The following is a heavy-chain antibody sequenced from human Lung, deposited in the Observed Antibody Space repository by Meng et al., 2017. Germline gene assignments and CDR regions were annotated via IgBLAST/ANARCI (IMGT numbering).Heavy chain of an antibody. V-gene: IGHV3-74*01. CDR2: INRDGTKP. CDR1: GFTFTDHW. J-gene: IGHJ1*01. CDR3: TNDRLNH. D-gene: IGHD1-1*01. Sequence: EVQLVEAGGGLGPPGGSLGLSCAASGFTFTDHWMYWVRQGPGKGLVWVSRINRDGTKPTYADSVKGRFTISRDNAKNTLYLQMNNLRAEDTAFYYCTNDRLNHWGQGALVTVSS.